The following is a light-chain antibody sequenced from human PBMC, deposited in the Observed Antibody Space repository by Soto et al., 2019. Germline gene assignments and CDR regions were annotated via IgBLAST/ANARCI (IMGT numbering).Light chain of an antibody. Sequence: DIQMTQPPSTLSASVGDRVTITCRASQSISSWLAWYQQKPGKAPKLLIYDASSLESGVPSRFSGSGSGTEFTLTISSLQPDDFATYYCQQQWTFGQGTKVDIK. J-gene: IGKJ1*01. CDR2: DAS. CDR3: QQQWT. CDR1: QSISSW. V-gene: IGKV1-5*01.